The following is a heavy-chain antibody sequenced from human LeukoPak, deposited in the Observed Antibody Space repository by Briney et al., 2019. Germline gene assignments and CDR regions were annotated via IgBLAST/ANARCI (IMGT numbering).Heavy chain of an antibody. D-gene: IGHD6-13*01. Sequence: ASETLSLTCTVSGGSISSYYWSWIRQPPGKGLEWIGYIYYSGSTNYNPSLKSRVTISVDTSKNQFSLKLSSVTAADTAVYYCASYIPKIAAAGSPDDYWGQGTLVTVSS. J-gene: IGHJ4*02. CDR1: GGSISSYY. CDR2: IYYSGST. V-gene: IGHV4-59*08. CDR3: ASYIPKIAAAGSPDDY.